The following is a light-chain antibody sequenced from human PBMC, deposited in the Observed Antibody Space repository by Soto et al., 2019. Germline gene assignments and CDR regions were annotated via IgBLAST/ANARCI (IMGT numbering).Light chain of an antibody. CDR1: QSVSSSY. Sequence: EIVLTQSPGTLSLSPGERATLSCRASQSVSSSYLAWYQQKPGQAPRLLIYGASSRSTGIPDRFSGSGSGTDFTLTISRLEPGDFAVYYCQRYGSARTFGQGTKVEIK. CDR3: QRYGSART. CDR2: GAS. V-gene: IGKV3-20*01. J-gene: IGKJ1*01.